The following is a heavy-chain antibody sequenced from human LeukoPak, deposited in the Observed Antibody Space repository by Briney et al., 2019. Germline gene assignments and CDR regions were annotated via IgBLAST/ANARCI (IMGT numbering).Heavy chain of an antibody. CDR1: GGSISTYY. Sequence: HSETLSLTCTVSGGSISTYYWSWIRQPPGKGLEWIGYIYNSGSTIYNPSLKSRVTISIDTSKNQFSLKLSSVTAADTAVYYCARNSGDNWRRSFDIWGQGTMVTVSS. D-gene: IGHD2-15*01. CDR2: IYNSGST. CDR3: ARNSGDNWRRSFDI. J-gene: IGHJ3*02. V-gene: IGHV4-59*01.